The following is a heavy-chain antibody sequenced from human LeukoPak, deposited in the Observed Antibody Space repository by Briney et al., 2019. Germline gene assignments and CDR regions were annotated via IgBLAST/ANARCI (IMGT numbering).Heavy chain of an antibody. J-gene: IGHJ4*02. CDR3: TRDALGGRDS. V-gene: IGHV3-74*01. Sequence: VSLTLSSAASGYTFSTYWRHWIRQGPGKGLVWVSRINEDGSSTNYADSVRGRFTISRDNAKNTLYLQMNRVRAEDTAVYDCTRDALGGRDSWGQGTLVTVSS. CDR1: GYTFSTYW. D-gene: IGHD3-16*01. CDR2: INEDGSST.